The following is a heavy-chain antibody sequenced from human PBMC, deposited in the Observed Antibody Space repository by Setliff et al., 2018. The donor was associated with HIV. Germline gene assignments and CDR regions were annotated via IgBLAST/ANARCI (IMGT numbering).Heavy chain of an antibody. CDR2: IYPGDPDA. V-gene: IGHV5-51*01. CDR1: RNTFGRHW. D-gene: IGHD2-15*01. Sequence: GESLKISCKGSRNTFGRHWVAWVRQMPGKGLEWMGMIYPGDPDARYNPSLQGQVTISADKSIDTAYLQWDNLRASDTAMYYCAKYSPAAWFDSWGQGTLVTVSS. CDR3: AKYSPAAWFDS. J-gene: IGHJ5*01.